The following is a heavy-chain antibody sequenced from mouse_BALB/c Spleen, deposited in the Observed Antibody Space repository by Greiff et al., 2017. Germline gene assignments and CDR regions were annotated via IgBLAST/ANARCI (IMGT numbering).Heavy chain of an antibody. Sequence: VQLKESGPELMKPGASVKISCKASGYSFTSYYMHWVKQSHGKSLEWIGYIDPFNGGTSYNQKFKGKATLTVDKSSSTAYMHLSSLTSEDSAVYYCAGDYGYDGFAYWGQGTLVTVSA. CDR2: IDPFNGGT. D-gene: IGHD2-2*01. J-gene: IGHJ3*01. V-gene: IGHV1S135*01. CDR1: GYSFTSYY. CDR3: AGDYGYDGFAY.